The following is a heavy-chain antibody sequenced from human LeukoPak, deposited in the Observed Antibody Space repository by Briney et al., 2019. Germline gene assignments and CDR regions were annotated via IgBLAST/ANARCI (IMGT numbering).Heavy chain of an antibody. CDR2: ISSSGRT. V-gene: IGHV4-30-4*01. D-gene: IGHD3-10*01. J-gene: IGHJ4*02. Sequence: PSETLSLTCTVSAGSISSGDYYWSWIRQPPGKGLEWIVYISSSGRTYYKPSLKSRFTVSMYTSKNQFSLKVSSVTAADTAVFYCARGQYGSEIAYWGQGTLVTVSS. CDR3: ARGQYGSEIAY. CDR1: AGSISSGDYY.